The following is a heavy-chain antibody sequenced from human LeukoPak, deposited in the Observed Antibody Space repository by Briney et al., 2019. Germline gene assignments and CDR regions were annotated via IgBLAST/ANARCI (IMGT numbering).Heavy chain of an antibody. D-gene: IGHD5-12*01. Sequence: GGSLRLSCAASGFSFSGYGMHWVRQAPGKGLEWVAVISYDGNNKYYADSVKGRFTISRDNSKNTLYLQMNSLRAEDTAVYYCAKSVASDAYWGQGTLVTVSS. CDR1: GFSFSGYG. J-gene: IGHJ4*02. V-gene: IGHV3-30*18. CDR2: ISYDGNNK. CDR3: AKSVASDAY.